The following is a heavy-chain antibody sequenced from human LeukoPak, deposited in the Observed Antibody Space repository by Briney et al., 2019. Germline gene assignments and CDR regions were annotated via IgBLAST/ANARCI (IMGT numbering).Heavy chain of an antibody. CDR3: ARGLAYSFDI. V-gene: IGHV3-30*04. J-gene: IGHJ3*02. Sequence: PGGSLRLSCAASGFTFSSYAMHWVRQAPGKGLEWVAVISYDGSNKYYADSVKGRFTISRDNSKNTLYLQMNSLRAEDTAVYYCARGLAYSFDIWGQGTMVTVSS. CDR1: GFTFSSYA. D-gene: IGHD3-10*01. CDR2: ISYDGSNK.